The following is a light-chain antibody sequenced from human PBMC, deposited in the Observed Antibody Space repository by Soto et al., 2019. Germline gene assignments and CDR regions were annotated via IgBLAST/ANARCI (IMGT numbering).Light chain of an antibody. CDR3: QQYNDFQYT. CDR1: QTIGSG. J-gene: IGKJ2*01. CDR2: KAT. V-gene: IGKV1-5*03. Sequence: DIQMTQSPSTLSASVGDGVTITCRASQTIGSGLAWYQQKPGKAPNLLIYKATNLQRGVPSRFSGSGSGTDFSLTISSLQPVDSATYYCQQYNDFQYTFGQGTKLEI.